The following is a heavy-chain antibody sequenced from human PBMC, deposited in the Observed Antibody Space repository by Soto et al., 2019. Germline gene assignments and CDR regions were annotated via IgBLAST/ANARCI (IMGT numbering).Heavy chain of an antibody. Sequence: QVQLVQSGAEVKKPGSSVKVSCKASGGTFSSYTISWVRQAPGQGLEWMGRIIPILGIANYAQKFQGRVTISADKSTSTAYMGLSGLRSEDTAVYYCARSISYCSGGSCYEGMDVWGQGTTVTVSS. CDR2: IIPILGIA. D-gene: IGHD2-15*01. CDR1: GGTFSSYT. CDR3: ARSISYCSGGSCYEGMDV. J-gene: IGHJ6*02. V-gene: IGHV1-69*02.